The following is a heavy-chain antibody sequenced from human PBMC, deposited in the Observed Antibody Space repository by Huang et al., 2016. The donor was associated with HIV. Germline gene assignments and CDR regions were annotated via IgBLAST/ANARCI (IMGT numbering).Heavy chain of an antibody. V-gene: IGHV3-30*03. CDR2: ISYDGINK. CDR3: ALKGDSSGWEYFRH. J-gene: IGHJ1*01. CDR1: GFIFSNYG. Sequence: QVQLVESGGGVVQPGRSLRLSCAASGFIFSNYGMHWVRQARGKGLEGVELISYDGINKYYTDSVKGRFSISRDNSKNTLYLQMNSLRAEDTAVYYCALKGDSSGWEYFRHWGQGTLVTVSS. D-gene: IGHD6-19*01.